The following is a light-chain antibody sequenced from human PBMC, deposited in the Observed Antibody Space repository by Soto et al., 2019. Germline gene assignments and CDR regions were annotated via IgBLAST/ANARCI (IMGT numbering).Light chain of an antibody. CDR2: DVS. V-gene: IGLV2-14*01. CDR1: SSDVGGYNY. Sequence: QSALTQPASVSGSPGQSITISCTGTSSDVGGYNYVSWYQQHPGKAPKLMIYDVSNRPSGVSNRFSGSKSVNTASLIISGLQSVNEADYYCSSYTSSSTREVVGGGTKVTVL. J-gene: IGLJ2*01. CDR3: SSYTSSSTREV.